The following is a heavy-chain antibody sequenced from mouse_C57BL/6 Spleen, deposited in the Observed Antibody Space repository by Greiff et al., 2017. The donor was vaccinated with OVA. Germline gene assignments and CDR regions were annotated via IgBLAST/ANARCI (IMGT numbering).Heavy chain of an antibody. J-gene: IGHJ3*01. Sequence: EVKLMESGGGLVKPGGSLKLSCAASGFTFSDYGMHWVRQAPEKGLAWVAYISSGSSTIYSADPVKGRFTISRDNAKNTLFRQMTSLRSEDTAMYYCARDYYGSGWFAYWGQGTLVTVSA. CDR1: GFTFSDYG. V-gene: IGHV5-17*01. CDR3: ARDYYGSGWFAY. D-gene: IGHD1-1*01. CDR2: ISSGSSTI.